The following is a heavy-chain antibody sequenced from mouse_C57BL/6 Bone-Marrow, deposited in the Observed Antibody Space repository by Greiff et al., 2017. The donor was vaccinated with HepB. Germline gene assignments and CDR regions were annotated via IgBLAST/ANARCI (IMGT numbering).Heavy chain of an antibody. Sequence: QVQLQQPGAELVKPGASVKLSCKASGYTFTSYWMQWVKQRPGQGLEWIGEIDPSDSYTNYNQKFKGKATLTVDTSSSTAYMQLSSLTSEDSAVYDCAREDYEGSSYWYFDVGGTGTTVTVSA. CDR1: GYTFTSYW. D-gene: IGHD1-1*01. CDR2: IDPSDSYT. J-gene: IGHJ1*03. V-gene: IGHV1-50*01. CDR3: AREDYEGSSYWYFDV.